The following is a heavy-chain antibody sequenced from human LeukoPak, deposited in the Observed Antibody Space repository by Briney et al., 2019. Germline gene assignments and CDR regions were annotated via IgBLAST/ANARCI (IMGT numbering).Heavy chain of an antibody. CDR2: INPSGGST. J-gene: IGHJ6*03. CDR3: ARDPVLRFSTGYMDV. V-gene: IGHV1-46*01. Sequence: ASVKVSCKASGYTFTGYYMHWVRQAPGQGLEWMGIINPSGGSTSYAQKFQGRVTMTRDTSTSTVYMELSSLRSEDTAVYYCARDPVLRFSTGYMDVWGKGTTVTVSS. D-gene: IGHD3-3*01. CDR1: GYTFTGYY.